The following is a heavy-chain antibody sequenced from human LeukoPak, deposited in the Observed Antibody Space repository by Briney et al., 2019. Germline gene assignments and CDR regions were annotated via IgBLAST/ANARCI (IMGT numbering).Heavy chain of an antibody. V-gene: IGHV3-74*01. D-gene: IGHD5-24*01. CDR2: INSDGSIT. CDR3: AKDRAVETIFDY. Sequence: GGSLRLSCAASGFTFSSYWMHWVRQAPGKGLMWVSRINSDGSITNYADSVKGRFTISRDNSKNTLYLQMNSLRAEDTAVYYCAKDRAVETIFDYWGQGTLVTVSS. CDR1: GFTFSSYW. J-gene: IGHJ4*02.